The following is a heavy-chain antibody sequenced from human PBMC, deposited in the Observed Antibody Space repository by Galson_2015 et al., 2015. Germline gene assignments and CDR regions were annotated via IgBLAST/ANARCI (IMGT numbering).Heavy chain of an antibody. CDR1: GFTVSSNY. CDR2: IYSGGST. CDR3: ARMERRTVTTNYYYGMDF. V-gene: IGHV3-53*01. Sequence: SLRLSCAASGFTVSSNYMSWVRQAPGKGLEWVSVIYSGGSTYYADSVKGRFTISRDNSKNTLYLQMNSLRAEDTAVYYCARMERRTVTTNYYYGMDFLGQGTTVTLSS. D-gene: IGHD4-17*01. J-gene: IGHJ6*02.